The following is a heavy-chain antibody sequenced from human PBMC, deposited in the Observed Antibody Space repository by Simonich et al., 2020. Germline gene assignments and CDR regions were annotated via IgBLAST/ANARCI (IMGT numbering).Heavy chain of an antibody. D-gene: IGHD3-10*01. J-gene: IGHJ4*02. Sequence: EVQLVESGGGLVQPGGSLKLSCASSGFTFSGSAIHWVRQASGKGLDWVGRIRSKANSYATAYAASVKGRFTISRDDSKNTAYLQMNSLKTEDTAVYYCTRFDYYGSGSYYFDYWGQGTLVTVSS. CDR2: IRSKANSYAT. V-gene: IGHV3-73*02. CDR1: GFTFSGSA. CDR3: TRFDYYGSGSYYFDY.